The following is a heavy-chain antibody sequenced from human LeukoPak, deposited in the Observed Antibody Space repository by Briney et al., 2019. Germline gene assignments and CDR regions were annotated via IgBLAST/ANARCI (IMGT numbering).Heavy chain of an antibody. J-gene: IGHJ4*02. D-gene: IGHD3-10*01. CDR2: ISSSSSTI. Sequence: GGSLRLSCAASGFTFSSYSMNWVRQAPGKGLEWVSYISSSSSTIYYADSVKGRFTISRDNAKSSLYLQMNSLKTEDTAVYYCTGDITHYYGSGTGNWGQGTLVTVSS. V-gene: IGHV3-48*01. CDR3: TGDITHYYGSGTGN. CDR1: GFTFSSYS.